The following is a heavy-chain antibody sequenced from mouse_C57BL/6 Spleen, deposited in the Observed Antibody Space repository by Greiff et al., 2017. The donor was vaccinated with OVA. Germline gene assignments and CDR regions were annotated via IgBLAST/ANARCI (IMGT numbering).Heavy chain of an antibody. J-gene: IGHJ3*01. V-gene: IGHV5-4*01. D-gene: IGHD1-1*01. CDR1: GFTFSSYA. Sequence: EVKLVESGGGLVKPGGSLKLSCAASGFTFSSYAMSWVRQTPEKRLAWVATISDGGSYTYYPDNVKGRFTISRDNAKNNLYLQMSHLKSEDTAMYYCAREGGTVVAPFAYWGQGTLVTVSA. CDR3: AREGGTVVAPFAY. CDR2: ISDGGSYT.